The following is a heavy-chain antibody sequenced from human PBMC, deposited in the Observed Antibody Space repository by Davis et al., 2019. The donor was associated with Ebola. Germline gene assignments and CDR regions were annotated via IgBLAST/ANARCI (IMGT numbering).Heavy chain of an antibody. J-gene: IGHJ4*02. D-gene: IGHD4-17*01. CDR2: IWYDGSNK. V-gene: IGHV3-33*06. Sequence: GESLKISCAASGFTFSSYAMSWVRQAPGKGLEWVAVIWYDGSNKYYADSVKGRFTISRDNSKNTLYLQMNSLRAEDTAVYYCAKDRRDYGDYFDYWGQGSLVTVSS. CDR3: AKDRRDYGDYFDY. CDR1: GFTFSSYA.